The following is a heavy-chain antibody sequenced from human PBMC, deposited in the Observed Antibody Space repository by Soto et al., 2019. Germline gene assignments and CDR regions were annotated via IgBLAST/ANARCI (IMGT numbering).Heavy chain of an antibody. Sequence: PSETLSLTCTVSGDSVSSVGFHWAWLRRPPGKGLEWIGYIYNGGSTYYRPSLESRMHMSLDATRNQFSLQLNSVTPEDTAVYYCARSEQWLTTWGQGTLVTVSS. CDR1: GDSVSSVGFH. V-gene: IGHV4-30-4*01. D-gene: IGHD6-19*01. CDR3: ARSEQWLTT. J-gene: IGHJ5*02. CDR2: IYNGGST.